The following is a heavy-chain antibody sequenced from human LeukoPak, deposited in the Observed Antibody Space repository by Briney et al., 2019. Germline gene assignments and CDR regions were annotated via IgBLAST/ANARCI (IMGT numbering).Heavy chain of an antibody. CDR2: VSRNSLYI. V-gene: IGHV3-21*06. J-gene: IGHJ4*02. CDR1: GFTFSSYG. Sequence: GGSLRLSCAASGFTFSSYGMSGLRQAPGKGLEWVSSVSRNSLYIYYADSMRGRFTISRDNAKNSLYLQMNSLKPEDTAVYYRARVAEAAAFDSWGQGTLVTVSS. CDR3: ARVAEAAAFDS. D-gene: IGHD6-13*01.